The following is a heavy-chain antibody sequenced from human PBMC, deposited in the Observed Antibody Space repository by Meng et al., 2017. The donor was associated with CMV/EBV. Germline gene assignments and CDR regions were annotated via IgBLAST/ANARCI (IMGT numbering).Heavy chain of an antibody. CDR2: INHSGST. V-gene: IGHV4-34*01. CDR1: GGSFRGYS. J-gene: IGHJ4*02. D-gene: IGHD5-18*01. CDR3: ARGEKIQLPSVFDY. Sequence: RLHRGGPGRLEPHGTLSLACVVDGGSFRGYSCSGIRQPPGKGVEWIGEINHSGSTNYNPSLKSRVTISVDTSKNQFSLKLSSVTAADTAVYYCARGEKIQLPSVFDYWGQGTLVTVSS.